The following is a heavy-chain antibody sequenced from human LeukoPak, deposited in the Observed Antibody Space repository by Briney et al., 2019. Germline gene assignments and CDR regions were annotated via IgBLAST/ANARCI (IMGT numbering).Heavy chain of an antibody. CDR3: ARSRLNSYGYLVFWFDP. Sequence: PSETLSLTCTVSGGSISSYYWSWIRQPPGKGLEWIGEINHSGSTNYNPSLKSRVTISVDTSKNQFSLQLNSVTPEDTAVYYCARSRLNSYGYLVFWFDPWGQGTLVTVSS. J-gene: IGHJ5*02. CDR2: INHSGST. D-gene: IGHD5-18*01. V-gene: IGHV4-34*01. CDR1: GGSISSYY.